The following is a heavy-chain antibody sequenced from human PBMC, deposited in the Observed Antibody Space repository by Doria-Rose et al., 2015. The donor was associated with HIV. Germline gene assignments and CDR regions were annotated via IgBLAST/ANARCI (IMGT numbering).Heavy chain of an antibody. J-gene: IGHJ1*01. D-gene: IGHD3-16*01. Sequence: YCSWIRQPPGKGLEWIGYIYNNGKTNYNPSLKDRVTILVDTSKNQFSPKLNSVTAADTAVYFCARAKFSTPFDHWGQGTLATVSS. CDR1: Y. CDR2: IYNNGKT. CDR3: ARAKFSTPFDH. V-gene: IGHV4-59*01.